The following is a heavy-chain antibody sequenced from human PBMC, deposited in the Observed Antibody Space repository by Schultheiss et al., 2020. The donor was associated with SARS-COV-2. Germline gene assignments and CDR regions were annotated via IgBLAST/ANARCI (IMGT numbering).Heavy chain of an antibody. Sequence: GSLRLSCTVSGGSISSSSYYWGWIRQPPGKGLEWIGYIYYSGSTNYNPSLKSRVTISVDTSKNQFSLKLSSVTAADTAVYYCARVRIAARPGLHYYYYGMDVWGQGTTVTVSS. D-gene: IGHD6-6*01. V-gene: IGHV4-61*05. CDR3: ARVRIAARPGLHYYYYGMDV. J-gene: IGHJ6*02. CDR2: IYYSGST. CDR1: GGSISSSSYY.